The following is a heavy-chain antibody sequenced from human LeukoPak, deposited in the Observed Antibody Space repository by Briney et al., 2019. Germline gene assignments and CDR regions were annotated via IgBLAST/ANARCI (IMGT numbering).Heavy chain of an antibody. CDR2: ITSSGDAT. V-gene: IGHV3-23*01. J-gene: IGHJ5*01. D-gene: IGHD3-22*01. CDR3: AKDRPNYHESNGHYYRLNGDS. Sequence: GGSLRLSCVASGFTFNIYSMSWVRQAPGKGLEWVSSITSSGDATFYADSVKDHFTISRGNSRSTLYLQMSRLRVEDTAVYYCAKDRPNYHESNGHYYRLNGDSWGQGTLVTVSS. CDR1: GFTFNIYS.